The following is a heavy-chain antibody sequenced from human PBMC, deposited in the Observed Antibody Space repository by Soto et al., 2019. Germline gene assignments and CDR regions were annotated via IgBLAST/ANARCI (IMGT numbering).Heavy chain of an antibody. D-gene: IGHD5-12*01. CDR1: GFTFSSYS. Sequence: EVQLVESGGGLVKPGGSLRLSCAASGFTFSSYSMNWVRQAPGKGLEWVSSISSSSSYIYYADSVKGRFTISRDNAKNSLYLQMNSLRAEDTAVYYCASQQGYDNSYYYYGMDVWGQGTTVTVSS. V-gene: IGHV3-21*01. J-gene: IGHJ6*02. CDR2: ISSSSSYI. CDR3: ASQQGYDNSYYYYGMDV.